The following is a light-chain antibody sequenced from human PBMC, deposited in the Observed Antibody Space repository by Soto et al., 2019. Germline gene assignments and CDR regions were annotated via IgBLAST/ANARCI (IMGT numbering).Light chain of an antibody. V-gene: IGKV1-39*01. CDR2: ASS. CDR3: LQTYSLPYT. J-gene: IGKJ2*01. CDR1: QTISSH. Sequence: DIQMTQSPSSLSASVGDRVSITCRASQTISSHLNWYLQKPGKAPELLIYASSIWQSGVPSRFSGSGSGTDFTLTISSLQPEDFATYSCLQTYSLPYTFGQGTKLEIK.